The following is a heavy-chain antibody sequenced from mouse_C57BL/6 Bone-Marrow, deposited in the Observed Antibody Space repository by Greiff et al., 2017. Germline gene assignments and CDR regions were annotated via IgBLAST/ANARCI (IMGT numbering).Heavy chain of an antibody. J-gene: IGHJ2*01. CDR1: GFSFNTYA. CDR2: IRSKSNNYAT. Sequence: VQLKQSGGGLVQPKGSLKLSCAASGFSFNTYAMNWVRQAPGKGLEWVARIRSKSNNYATYYADSVKDRFTISRDDSESMLYLQMNNLKTEDTAMYYCVRRDTTVDFDYWGQGTTLTVSS. V-gene: IGHV10-1*01. CDR3: VRRDTTVDFDY. D-gene: IGHD1-1*01.